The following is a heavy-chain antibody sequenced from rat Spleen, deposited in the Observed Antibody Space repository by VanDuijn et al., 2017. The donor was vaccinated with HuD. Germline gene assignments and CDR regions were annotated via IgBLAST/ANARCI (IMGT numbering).Heavy chain of an antibody. Sequence: EVQLVESDGGLVQPGRSLKLSCAASGFIFSNYDMAWVRQAPTKGLEWVASISPSGGSTYYRDSVKGRFTVSRDNAKSTLYLQRDSLRSEDTATYYCAKEGDGGYSSYPNWFAYWGQGTLVTVSS. CDR1: GFIFSNYD. V-gene: IGHV5S23*01. J-gene: IGHJ3*01. D-gene: IGHD1-8*01. CDR3: AKEGDGGYSSYPNWFAY. CDR2: ISPSGGST.